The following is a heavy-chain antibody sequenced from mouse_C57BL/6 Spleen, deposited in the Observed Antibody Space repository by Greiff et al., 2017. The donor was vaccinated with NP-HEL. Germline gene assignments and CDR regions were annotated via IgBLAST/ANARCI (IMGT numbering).Heavy chain of an antibody. CDR2: IDPETGGT. CDR3: TKGFLNYYGSSSFAY. J-gene: IGHJ3*01. CDR1: GYTFTDYE. V-gene: IGHV1-15*01. D-gene: IGHD1-1*01. Sequence: QVQLKQSGAELVRPGASVTLSCKASGYTFTDYEMHWVKQTPVHGLEWIGAIDPETGGTAYNQKFKGKAILTADKSSSTAYMELRSLTSEDSAVYYCTKGFLNYYGSSSFAYWGQGTLVTVSA.